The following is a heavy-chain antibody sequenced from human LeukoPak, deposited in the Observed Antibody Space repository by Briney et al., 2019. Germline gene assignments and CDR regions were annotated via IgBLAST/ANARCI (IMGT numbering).Heavy chain of an antibody. D-gene: IGHD6-6*01. CDR1: GYTFTSYG. V-gene: IGHV1-18*01. CDR2: ISAYNGNT. J-gene: IGHJ4*02. CDR3: AWSIAARYLFDY. Sequence: GASVKVSCKASGYTFTSYGISWVRQAPGQGLEWMGWISAYNGNTSYAQKLQGRVTMTTDTSTSTAYMELRSLRSDDTAVYYCAWSIAARYLFDYWGQGTLVTVSS.